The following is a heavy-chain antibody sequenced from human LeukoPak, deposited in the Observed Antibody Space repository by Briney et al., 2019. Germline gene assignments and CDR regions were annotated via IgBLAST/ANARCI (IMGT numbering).Heavy chain of an antibody. V-gene: IGHV3-30*04. Sequence: GGSLRLSCAASKFTFGSYTMHWVRQAPGKGLKWVAVISHDGTNKYYADSVKGRFIISRDNSKNTLYLQMNSLRPEDTAVYYCARTGDPLYYYGSGSFPKAGGPPDYWGQGTLVTVSS. CDR2: ISHDGTNK. D-gene: IGHD3-10*01. CDR3: ARTGDPLYYYGSGSFPKAGGPPDY. CDR1: KFTFGSYT. J-gene: IGHJ4*02.